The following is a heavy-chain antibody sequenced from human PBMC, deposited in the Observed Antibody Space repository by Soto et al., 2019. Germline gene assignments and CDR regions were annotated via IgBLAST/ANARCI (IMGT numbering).Heavy chain of an antibody. CDR2: IYYSGST. CDR3: ARARTDFDWLLFTPNFDS. CDR1: GGSISSSSYY. Sequence: PSETLSLTCTVSGGSISSSSYYWGWIRQPPGKGLEWIGSIYYSGSTYYNPSLKSRVTISVDTSKNQFSLKLSSVTAADTAVYYCARARTDFDWLLFTPNFDSWGQGKMVTVSS. D-gene: IGHD3-9*01. V-gene: IGHV4-39*01. J-gene: IGHJ3*02.